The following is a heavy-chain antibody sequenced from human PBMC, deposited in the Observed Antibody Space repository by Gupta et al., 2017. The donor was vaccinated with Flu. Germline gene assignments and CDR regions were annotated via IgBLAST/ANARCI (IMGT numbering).Heavy chain of an antibody. CDR2: IWYDGSNK. Sequence: QVQLVESGGGVVQPGRSLRLSCAASGFTFSSYGMHWVRQAPGKGLEWVAVIWYDGSNKYYADSVKGRFTISRDNSKNTLYLQMNSLRAEDTAVYYCARDWPQGIAAVGHIDYWGQGTLVTVSS. J-gene: IGHJ4*02. CDR1: GFTFSSYG. D-gene: IGHD6-13*01. CDR3: ARDWPQGIAAVGHIDY. V-gene: IGHV3-33*01.